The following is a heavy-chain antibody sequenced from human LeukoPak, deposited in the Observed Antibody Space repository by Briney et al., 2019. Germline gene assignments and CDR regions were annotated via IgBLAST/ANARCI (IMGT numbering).Heavy chain of an antibody. CDR3: ARGVDEGAFDI. Sequence: GGSLRLSCAASGFTVSSNYMSWVRQAPGKGLERVSVIYSGGSTYYADSVKGRFTISRDNSKNTLYLQMNSLRAEDTAVYYCARGVDEGAFDIWGQGTMVTVSS. CDR2: IYSGGST. J-gene: IGHJ3*02. V-gene: IGHV3-53*01. CDR1: GFTVSSNY.